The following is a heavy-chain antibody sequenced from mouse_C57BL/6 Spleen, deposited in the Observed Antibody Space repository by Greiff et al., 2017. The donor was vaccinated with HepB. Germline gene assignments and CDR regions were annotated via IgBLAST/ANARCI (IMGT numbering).Heavy chain of an antibody. CDR2: ISDGGSYT. CDR3: AGGPYYSNYGGYAMDY. J-gene: IGHJ4*01. D-gene: IGHD2-5*01. Sequence: EVKLQESGGGLVKPGGSLKLSCAASGFTFSSYAMSWVRQTPEKRLEWVATISDGGSYTYYPDNVKGRFTISRDNAKNNLYLQMSHLKSEDTAMYYCAGGPYYSNYGGYAMDYWGQGTSVTVSS. V-gene: IGHV5-4*03. CDR1: GFTFSSYA.